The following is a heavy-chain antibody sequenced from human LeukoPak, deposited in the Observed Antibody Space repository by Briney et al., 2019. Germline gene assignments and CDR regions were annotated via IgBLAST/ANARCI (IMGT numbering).Heavy chain of an antibody. D-gene: IGHD3-3*01. V-gene: IGHV1-69*13. CDR1: GGTFSSYA. CDR2: IIPIFGTA. Sequence: SVKVSCKASGGTFSSYAISWVRQAPGQGLEWMGGIIPIFGTANYAQKFQGRVTITADESTSTAYMELSSLRSEDTAVYYCTASPSYDFWSGHMYYYYYYMDVWGKGTTVTVSS. J-gene: IGHJ6*03. CDR3: TASPSYDFWSGHMYYYYYYMDV.